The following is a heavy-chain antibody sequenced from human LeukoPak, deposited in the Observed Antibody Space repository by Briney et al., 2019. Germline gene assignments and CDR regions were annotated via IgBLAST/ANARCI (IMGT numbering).Heavy chain of an antibody. CDR3: ARVVEMATIRLLDY. CDR1: GGSFSGYY. V-gene: IGHV4-34*01. CDR2: INHGGSN. Sequence: SETLSLTCAVYGGSFSGYYWSWIRQPPGKGLEWIGEINHGGSNNYHPSLKSRVTISLDTSNNQFSVKPSSVTAADRAVYYWARVVEMATIRLLDYWGQGTLVTVSS. D-gene: IGHD5-24*01. J-gene: IGHJ4*02.